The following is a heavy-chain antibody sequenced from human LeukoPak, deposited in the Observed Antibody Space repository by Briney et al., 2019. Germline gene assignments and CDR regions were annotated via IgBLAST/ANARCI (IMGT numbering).Heavy chain of an antibody. CDR3: ARLRYFDWLLSRVYYFDY. CDR1: GYTCTSYD. CDR2: MNPNSGNT. Sequence: ASVKVSCKASGYTCTSYDINWVRQATGQGLEWMGWMNPNSGNTGDAQKFQGRVTMTRNTSISTAYMELSSLRSEDTAVYYCARLRYFDWLLSRVYYFDYWGQGTLVTVSS. D-gene: IGHD3-9*01. J-gene: IGHJ4*02. V-gene: IGHV1-8*01.